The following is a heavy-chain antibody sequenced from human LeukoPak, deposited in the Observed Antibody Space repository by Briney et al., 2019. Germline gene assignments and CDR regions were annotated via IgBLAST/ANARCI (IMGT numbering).Heavy chain of an antibody. J-gene: IGHJ6*02. V-gene: IGHV1-2*02. CDR1: GYTFTDYH. D-gene: IGHD2-8*02. CDR2: INPNSGGT. CDR3: AKSEVVSFPYYYYGMDV. Sequence: GASVKVSCKASGYTFTDYHIHWVRQAPGQGLEWMGWINPNSGGTNYAQKFQGRVTMTRDTSITTVYMELSRLRSDDTAVYYCAKSEVVSFPYYYYGMDVWGQGTTVTVSS.